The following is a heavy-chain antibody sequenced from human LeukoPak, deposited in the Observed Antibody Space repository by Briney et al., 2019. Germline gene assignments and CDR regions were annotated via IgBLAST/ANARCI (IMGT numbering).Heavy chain of an antibody. CDR2: ISTSGGGT. V-gene: IGHV3-23*01. D-gene: IGHD1-26*01. CDR1: GFAFSNYV. CDR3: AKWDSDLYYFDY. Sequence: GGSLRLSCAASGFAFSNYVMSWVRQAPGKGLEWVSSISTSGGGTYYAGSVKGRFTISRDNSKSTLYVQMNSLRAEDASIYYCAKWDSDLYYFDYWGQGTLVTVSS. J-gene: IGHJ4*02.